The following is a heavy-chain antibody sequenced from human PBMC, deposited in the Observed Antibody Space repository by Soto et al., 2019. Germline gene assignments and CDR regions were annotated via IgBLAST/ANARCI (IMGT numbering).Heavy chain of an antibody. D-gene: IGHD3-10*01. CDR2: IYYSGST. CDR1: GGSISSGGYY. J-gene: IGHJ4*02. CDR3: ARYYGSGSYQNRNFDY. Sequence: TLCLTCTVSGGSISSGGYYWSWIRQHPGKGLEWIGYIYYSGSTYYNPSLKSRVTISVDTSKNQFSLKLSSVTAADTAVYYCARYYGSGSYQNRNFDYWGQGTLVTVSS. V-gene: IGHV4-31*03.